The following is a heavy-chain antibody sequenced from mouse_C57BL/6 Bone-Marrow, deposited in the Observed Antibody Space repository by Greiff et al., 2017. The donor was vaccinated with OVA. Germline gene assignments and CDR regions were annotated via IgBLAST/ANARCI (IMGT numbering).Heavy chain of an antibody. CDR1: GFSLTSYG. V-gene: IGHV2-6*01. CDR2: IWGVGST. D-gene: IGHD2-2*01. CDR3: ASRFYYGSTGYAMDY. Sequence: QVQLQQSGPGLVAPSQSLSITCTVSGFSLTSYGVDWVRQSPGKGLEWLGVIWGVGSTNYNSALKSRLSISKDNSKSQVFLKMNSLQTDDTAMYYGASRFYYGSTGYAMDYWGQGTSVTVSS. J-gene: IGHJ4*01.